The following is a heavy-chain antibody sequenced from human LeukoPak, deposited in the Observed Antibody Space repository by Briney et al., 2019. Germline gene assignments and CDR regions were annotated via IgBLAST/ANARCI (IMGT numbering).Heavy chain of an antibody. CDR3: ARRVITIFGVVINYGMDV. J-gene: IGHJ6*02. CDR1: GGSLSSSSYY. CDR2: IYYSGST. Sequence: SGTLSLTCTVSGGSLSSSSYYWGWIGQPPGKGVWWIGSIYYSGSTYYNPSLKSRVTISVDTSKNQFSLKLSSVTAADTAVYYCARRVITIFGVVINYGMDVWGQGTTVTVSS. D-gene: IGHD3-3*01. V-gene: IGHV4-39*01.